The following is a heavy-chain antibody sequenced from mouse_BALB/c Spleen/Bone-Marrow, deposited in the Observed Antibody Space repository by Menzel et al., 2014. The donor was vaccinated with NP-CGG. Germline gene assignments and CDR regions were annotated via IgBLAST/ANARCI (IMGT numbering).Heavy chain of an antibody. CDR3: ARRTTTVVATDY. D-gene: IGHD1-1*01. J-gene: IGHJ2*01. CDR2: INPSNGRT. Sequence: QVQLQQSGAELVKPGASVKLSCKASGYAFTSYWMHWVKPRPGQGLEWIGEINPSNGRTNYKEKFKSKATLTVDKSSSTAYMQLSSLTSEDSAVYYCARRTTTVVATDYWGQGTTLTVSS. CDR1: GYAFTSYW. V-gene: IGHV1S81*02.